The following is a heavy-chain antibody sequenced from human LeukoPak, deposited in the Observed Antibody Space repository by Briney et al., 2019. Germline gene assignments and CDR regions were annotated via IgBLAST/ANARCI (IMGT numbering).Heavy chain of an antibody. D-gene: IGHD2-2*01. Sequence: PGGSLRLSCAASGFTFSDYYMSWIRQAPGKGLEWVSHISGSSSNTKYADSVKGRFTTSRDNAKNSLYLQMNSLRAEDTAVYYCARDSAHIVVVPVVIPPGLDNWFDPWGQGTLVTVSS. CDR2: ISGSSSNT. CDR3: ARDSAHIVVVPVVIPPGLDNWFDP. CDR1: GFTFSDYY. J-gene: IGHJ5*02. V-gene: IGHV3-11*05.